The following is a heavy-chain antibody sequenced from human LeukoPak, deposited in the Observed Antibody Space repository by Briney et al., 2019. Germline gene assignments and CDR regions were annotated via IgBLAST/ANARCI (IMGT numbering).Heavy chain of an antibody. CDR1: GFIFSSYA. D-gene: IGHD3-22*01. J-gene: IGHJ1*01. CDR2: ISGSGGST. CDR3: ARAPSEIGGYYPEYFRH. V-gene: IGHV3-23*01. Sequence: TGGSLRLSCAASGFIFSSYAMSWVRQAPGKGLEWVSTISGSGGSTYYADSVKGRFTISRDNSKNTVSLQMNSLRPEDTGVYYCARAPSEIGGYYPEYFRHWGQGTLVTVSS.